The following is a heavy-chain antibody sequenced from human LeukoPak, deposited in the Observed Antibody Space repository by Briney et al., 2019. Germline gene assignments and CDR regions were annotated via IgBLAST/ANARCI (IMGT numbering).Heavy chain of an antibody. V-gene: IGHV1-69*13. CDR2: IIPILGTS. Sequence: SVKLSCKASGSTFSTYAINWVRQAPGQGLEGLGGIIPILGTSNYAQSFQGRDTFTAHEASGTAYMALSSLRSEDTAIYYCATTRDYYENSGYTLLQDWGQGTLVTVSS. CDR1: GSTFSTYA. D-gene: IGHD3-22*01. CDR3: ATTRDYYENSGYTLLQD. J-gene: IGHJ1*01.